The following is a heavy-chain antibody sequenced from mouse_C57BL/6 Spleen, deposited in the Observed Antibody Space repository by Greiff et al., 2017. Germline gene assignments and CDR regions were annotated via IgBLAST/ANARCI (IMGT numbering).Heavy chain of an antibody. Sequence: EVQLQQSGPELVKPGASVKISCKASGYTFTDYYMNWVKQSHGKSLEWIGDINPNNGGTSYNQKFKGKATLTVDKSSSTAYMELRSRTSEDSAVYSWSRERRYFDVGGTGTTVTVSS. CDR1: GYTFTDYY. CDR3: SRERRYFDV. CDR2: INPNNGGT. J-gene: IGHJ1*03. V-gene: IGHV1-26*01. D-gene: IGHD2-12*01.